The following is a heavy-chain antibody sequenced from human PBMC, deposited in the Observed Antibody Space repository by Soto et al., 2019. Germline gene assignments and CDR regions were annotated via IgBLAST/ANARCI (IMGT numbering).Heavy chain of an antibody. J-gene: IGHJ4*02. CDR1: GYTFTSYA. CDR2: INAGNGNT. V-gene: IGHV1-3*01. D-gene: IGHD6-19*01. Sequence: QVQLVQSGAEVKKPGASVKVSCKASGYTFTSYAMHWVRQAPGQRLEWMGWINAGNGNTKYSQKFQGRFTISRDNSKNTLYLQMNSLRAEDTAVYYCARVLSYSSRDYFDYWGQGTLVTVSS. CDR3: ARVLSYSSRDYFDY.